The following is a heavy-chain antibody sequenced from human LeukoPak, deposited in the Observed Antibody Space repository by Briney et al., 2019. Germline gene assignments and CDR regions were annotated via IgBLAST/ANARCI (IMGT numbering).Heavy chain of an antibody. CDR3: SRDNRDDYYDSSGYFGAFDI. J-gene: IGHJ3*02. CDR1: GGSISSGGYY. D-gene: IGHD3-22*01. CDR2: TYYTGST. V-gene: IGHV4-31*03. Sequence: SQTLSLTCTVSGGSISSGGYYWNWIRQHPGKGLEWIGYTYYTGSTYYNPSLKGRVTISVDTSKNQFSLKLSSVTAADTAVYYCSRDNRDDYYDSSGYFGAFDIWGQGTMVTVSS.